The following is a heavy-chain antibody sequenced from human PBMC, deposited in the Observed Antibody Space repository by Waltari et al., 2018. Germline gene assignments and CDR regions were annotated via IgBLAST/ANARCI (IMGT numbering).Heavy chain of an antibody. V-gene: IGHV5-51*01. J-gene: IGHJ6*03. Sequence: EVQLVQSGAEVKKPGESLKISCKGSGYSFTSYWIGWVRQMPGKCLEWMGIIYPGDSDTRYSPSFQGQVTISADKSISTAYLQWSSLKASDTAMYYCARHVYCSGGSCYGYYMDVWGKGTTVTVSS. CDR3: ARHVYCSGGSCYGYYMDV. D-gene: IGHD2-15*01. CDR1: GYSFTSYW. CDR2: IYPGDSDT.